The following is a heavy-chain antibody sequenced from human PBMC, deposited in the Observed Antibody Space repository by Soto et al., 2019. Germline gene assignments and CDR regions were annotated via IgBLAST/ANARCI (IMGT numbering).Heavy chain of an antibody. Sequence: GGSLRLSCAASGFTFSSYAMSWVRQAPGKGLEWVSAISGSGGSTYYADSVKGRFTISRDNSKNTLYLQMNSLRAEDTAVYYFAKASAADLSRFDYWGQGTLVTVSS. CDR1: GFTFSSYA. V-gene: IGHV3-23*01. CDR2: ISGSGGST. J-gene: IGHJ4*02. D-gene: IGHD6-13*01. CDR3: AKASAADLSRFDY.